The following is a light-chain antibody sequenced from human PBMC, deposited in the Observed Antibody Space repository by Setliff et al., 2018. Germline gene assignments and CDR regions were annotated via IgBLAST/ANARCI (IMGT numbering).Light chain of an antibody. CDR3: SSYTSSSTQV. V-gene: IGLV2-14*03. J-gene: IGLJ1*01. CDR2: DVS. CDR1: SSDVGGYNY. Sequence: QPALTQPASVSGSPGQSITISCTGTSSDVGGYNYVSWYQQHPDKAPKLMIFDVSNRPSGVSNRFSGSKSGNTASLTISGLQAEDEADYYCSSYTSSSTQVFGTGTKGTVL.